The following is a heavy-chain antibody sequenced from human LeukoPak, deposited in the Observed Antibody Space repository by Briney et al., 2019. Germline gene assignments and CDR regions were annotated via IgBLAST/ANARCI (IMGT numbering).Heavy chain of an antibody. CDR1: GFTFTTYW. CDR3: ARDQGYCTSATCRGDAFDV. D-gene: IGHD2-2*01. J-gene: IGHJ3*01. Sequence: GSLRLSCAASGFTFTTYWMTWVRQAPGKGLEWVAKIKQDGGEKYYVDSVEGRFTIARDNAKNSLSLQMNSLRAEDTAVYYCARDQGYCTSATCRGDAFDVWGQGSMVSVSS. V-gene: IGHV3-7*01. CDR2: IKQDGGEK.